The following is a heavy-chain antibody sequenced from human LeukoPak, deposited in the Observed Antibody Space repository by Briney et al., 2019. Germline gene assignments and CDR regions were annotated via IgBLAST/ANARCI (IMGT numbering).Heavy chain of an antibody. CDR1: GFTFSSYA. Sequence: PGGSLRLSCAASGFTFSSYAMHWVRQAPGKGLEWVAVISYDGSNKYYADSVKGRFTISRDNSKNTLYLQMNSLRAEDTAVYYCARDRSVVPSFDYWGQGTLVTVSS. D-gene: IGHD2-2*01. CDR3: ARDRSVVPSFDY. CDR2: ISYDGSNK. V-gene: IGHV3-30*04. J-gene: IGHJ4*02.